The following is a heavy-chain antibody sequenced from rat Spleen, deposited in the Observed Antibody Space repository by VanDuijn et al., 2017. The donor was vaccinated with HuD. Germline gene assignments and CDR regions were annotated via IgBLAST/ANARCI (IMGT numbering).Heavy chain of an antibody. D-gene: IGHD1-12*03. J-gene: IGHJ2*01. CDR2: ITNTGDST. CDR3: ARLYYDGYEYFDY. Sequence: EVQLVESGGGLVQPGGSLKLSCVASGITFTNYWMTWIRQAPGKGLEWIASITNTGDSTYYLDSVKGRFTISRDNAKSSLYLQMTSLKSEDTATYYCARLYYDGYEYFDYWGQGVMVTVSS. CDR1: GITFTNYW. V-gene: IGHV5-31*01.